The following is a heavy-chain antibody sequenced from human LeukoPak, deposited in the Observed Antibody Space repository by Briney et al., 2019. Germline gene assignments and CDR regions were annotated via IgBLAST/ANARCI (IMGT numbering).Heavy chain of an antibody. CDR1: GFTLSSYG. J-gene: IGHJ4*02. CDR2: ISDDGGKK. Sequence: PGGSLRLSCAASGFTLSSYGMHWVRQAPGKGLEWVALISDDGGKKYYADSVKGRFTISRDNSKNTLYLQMNSLRAEDTALYYCAKDLDHDYDDYGLDYWGQGTLVTVSS. V-gene: IGHV3-30*18. D-gene: IGHD4-17*01. CDR3: AKDLDHDYDDYGLDY.